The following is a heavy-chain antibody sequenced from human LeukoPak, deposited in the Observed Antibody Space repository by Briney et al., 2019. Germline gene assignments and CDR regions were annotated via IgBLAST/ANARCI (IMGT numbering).Heavy chain of an antibody. CDR1: GFTFDDYA. D-gene: IGHD1-26*01. J-gene: IGHJ4*02. V-gene: IGHV3-9*01. CDR3: AKGTGRYWTFFDY. Sequence: GGSLRLSCAASGFTFDDYAMHWVRLAPGKGLEWVSGISWNSGGIDYAVSVKGRFIISRDNAKNSLYLQMNSLRPEDTALYYCAKGTGRYWTFFDYWGQGTLVIVSS. CDR2: ISWNSGGI.